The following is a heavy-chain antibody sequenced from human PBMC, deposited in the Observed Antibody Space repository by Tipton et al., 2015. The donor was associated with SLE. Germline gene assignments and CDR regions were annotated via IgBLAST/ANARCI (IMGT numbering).Heavy chain of an antibody. CDR3: VRGPRGSSGYPN. V-gene: IGHV4-34*01. CDR2: IDQSGST. Sequence: LRLSCDVYGGFLSDYFWSWIRQPPGKGLEWIGEIDQSGSTNYNPSLKSRVTMSGDTSKNGFSLKLNSVTAADTAVYYCVRGPRGSSGYPNWGQGTLVTVSS. D-gene: IGHD3-22*01. J-gene: IGHJ4*02. CDR1: GGFLSDYF.